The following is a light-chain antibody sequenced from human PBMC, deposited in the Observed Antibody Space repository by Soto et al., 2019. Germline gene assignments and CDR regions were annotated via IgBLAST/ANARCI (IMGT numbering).Light chain of an antibody. CDR3: SSYTSSSTYV. CDR2: DVG. V-gene: IGLV2-14*03. CDR1: SSDVGGYDY. Sequence: QSALTQPASVSGSPGQSITISCTGTSSDVGGYDYVSWYQQHPGKAPKLIIYDVGNRPSGVSNRFSGSKSGNTASLTISGLQAEDEADYYCSSYTSSSTYVFGTGTKLTVL. J-gene: IGLJ1*01.